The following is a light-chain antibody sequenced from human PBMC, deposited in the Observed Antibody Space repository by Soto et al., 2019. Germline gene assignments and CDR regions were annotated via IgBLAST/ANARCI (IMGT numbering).Light chain of an antibody. V-gene: IGKV3-15*01. CDR1: QTVGTN. CDR2: GAS. Sequence: ETVMTQSPVTLSLSPGEKATLSCRASQTVGTNLAWYQQKPGQAPRLVMSGASTRATGIPARFSGSGSGTEFTLTISSLQSEDFAVYYCQQYNNWPRTFGPGTKVDMK. J-gene: IGKJ3*01. CDR3: QQYNNWPRT.